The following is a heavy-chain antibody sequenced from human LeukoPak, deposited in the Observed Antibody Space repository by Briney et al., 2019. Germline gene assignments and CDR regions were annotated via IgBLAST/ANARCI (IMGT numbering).Heavy chain of an antibody. Sequence: QSGGSLRLSCAASGFTFSSYWMSWVRQAPGKGLEWVANIKQDGSEKYYVDSVKGRFTISRDNAKNSLYLQMNSLRAEDTAVYYCARDRKWLLWRNFDYWGQGTLVTVSS. D-gene: IGHD3-3*01. CDR2: IKQDGSEK. CDR3: ARDRKWLLWRNFDY. CDR1: GFTFSSYW. J-gene: IGHJ4*02. V-gene: IGHV3-7*01.